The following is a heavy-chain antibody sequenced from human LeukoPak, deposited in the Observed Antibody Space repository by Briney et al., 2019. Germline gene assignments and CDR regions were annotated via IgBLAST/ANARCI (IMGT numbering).Heavy chain of an antibody. V-gene: IGHV4-39*07. Sequence: TSETLSLTCTVSGGSISSSSYYWGWIRQPLGKGLEWIGSIYYSGSTYYNPSLKSRVTISVDTSKNQFSLKLSSVTAADTAVYYCARGLTYYYGSGSPRGMDVWGQGTTVTVSS. J-gene: IGHJ6*02. D-gene: IGHD3-10*01. CDR1: GGSISSSSYY. CDR3: ARGLTYYYGSGSPRGMDV. CDR2: IYYSGST.